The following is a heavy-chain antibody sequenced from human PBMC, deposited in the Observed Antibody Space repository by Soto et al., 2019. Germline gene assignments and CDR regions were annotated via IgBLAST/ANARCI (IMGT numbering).Heavy chain of an antibody. CDR3: AHEDPTTDYAMDI. Sequence: QITLKESGPTLVKPTQPLTLTCTFSGFSLTTRGLGVGWVRQPPGKALEWLALIYWDGDKRYSPSLRNRLTISKDTSKNQVVLTVTNMDPVDTATYYCAHEDPTTDYAMDIWGQATTVTVSS. CDR1: GFSLTTRGLG. V-gene: IGHV2-5*02. CDR2: IYWDGDK. J-gene: IGHJ6*02. D-gene: IGHD4-17*01.